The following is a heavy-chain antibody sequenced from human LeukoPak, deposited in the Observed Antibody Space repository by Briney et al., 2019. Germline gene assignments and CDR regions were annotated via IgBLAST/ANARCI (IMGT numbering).Heavy chain of an antibody. CDR2: ISAYNGNT. J-gene: IGHJ4*02. CDR3: ARDPAYYYGSGSTHDY. D-gene: IGHD3-10*01. Sequence: ASVTVSCKASGYTFTSYGISWVRQAPGQGLEWMGWISAYNGNTNYAQKLQGRVTMTTDTSTSTAYMELRSLRSDDTAVYYCARDPAYYYGSGSTHDYWGQGTLVTVSS. CDR1: GYTFTSYG. V-gene: IGHV1-18*01.